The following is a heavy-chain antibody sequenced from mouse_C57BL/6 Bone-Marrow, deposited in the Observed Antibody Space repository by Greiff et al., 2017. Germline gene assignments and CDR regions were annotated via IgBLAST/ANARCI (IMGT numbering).Heavy chain of an antibody. CDR1: GFTFSSYG. V-gene: IGHV5-6*01. J-gene: IGHJ3*01. CDR2: ISSGGSYT. Sequence: EVQWVESGGDLVKPGGSLKLSCAASGFTFSSYGMSWVRQTPDKRLEWVATISSGGSYTYYPDSVKGRFTISRDNAKNTLYLQMSSLKSEDTAMYYCARPEVVATDWFAYWGQGTLVTVSA. D-gene: IGHD1-1*01. CDR3: ARPEVVATDWFAY.